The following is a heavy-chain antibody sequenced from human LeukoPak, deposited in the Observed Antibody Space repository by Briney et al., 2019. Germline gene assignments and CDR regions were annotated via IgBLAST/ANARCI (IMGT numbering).Heavy chain of an antibody. Sequence: GASVKVSCKASGYTFTGYGISWVRQAPGQGLEWMGWISAYNGNTNYAQKLQGRVTMTTDTSTSTAYMELRSLRSDDTAVYYCARGDCSSTSSYYSVDYWGQGTLVTVSS. CDR1: GYTFTGYG. J-gene: IGHJ4*02. CDR2: ISAYNGNT. V-gene: IGHV1-18*01. CDR3: ARGDCSSTSSYYSVDY. D-gene: IGHD2-2*01.